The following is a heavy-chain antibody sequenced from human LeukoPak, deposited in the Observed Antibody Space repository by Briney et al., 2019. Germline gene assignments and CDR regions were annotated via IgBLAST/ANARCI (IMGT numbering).Heavy chain of an antibody. CDR1: GGSISSYY. D-gene: IGHD1-14*01. CDR3: ARTFPRIFYGMDV. CDR2: IYYSGST. Sequence: SETLSLTCTVSGGSISSYYWSWIRQPPGKGLEWTGYIYYSGSTNYNPSLKSRVTISVDTSKNQFSLKLSSVTAADTAVYYCARTFPRIFYGMDVWGQGTTVTVSS. V-gene: IGHV4-59*01. J-gene: IGHJ6*02.